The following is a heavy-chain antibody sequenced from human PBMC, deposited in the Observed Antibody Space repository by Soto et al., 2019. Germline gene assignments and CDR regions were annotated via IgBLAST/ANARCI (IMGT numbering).Heavy chain of an antibody. Sequence: DVQLVESGGDLVKPGESLRLSCAASGFSFENAWMTWVRQAPGKGLEWVGRIKSKPDGGTADYAAPVKGRFTISRDDSKDTLYLQMNSLKTEDTAVYFCTTDGGPYYKDSGYYFFFYWGQGTLVTVSS. CDR3: TTDGGPYYKDSGYYFFFY. CDR1: GFSFENAW. V-gene: IGHV3-15*01. CDR2: IKSKPDGGTA. D-gene: IGHD3-22*01. J-gene: IGHJ4*02.